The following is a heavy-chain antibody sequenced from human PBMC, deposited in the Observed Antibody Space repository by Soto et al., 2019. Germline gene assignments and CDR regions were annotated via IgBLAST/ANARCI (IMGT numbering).Heavy chain of an antibody. CDR1: GGSISIYF. CDR2: IYYSGTT. CDR3: ASIHVGGAVDYFDY. D-gene: IGHD1-26*01. V-gene: IGHV4-59*01. J-gene: IGHJ4*02. Sequence: SETLSLTCTVSGGSISIYFWSWIRQPPGKGLEWIGYIYYSGTTNYNPSLKSRVTISVDTSKNQFSLKLSSVTAADTAVYYCASIHVGGAVDYFDYWGQGTLVTVSS.